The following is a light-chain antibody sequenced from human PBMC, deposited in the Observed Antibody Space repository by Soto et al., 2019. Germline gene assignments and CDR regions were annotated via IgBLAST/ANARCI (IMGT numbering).Light chain of an antibody. V-gene: IGKV1-39*01. CDR2: AAS. CDR1: HTINNY. Sequence: DIPMTQSPSSLSASVGDRVTITCRAGHTINNYSNWYQQRPGKAPKLLIYAASSLQSGVPSRFRGSGSGTDFTLTITSLQPEDFATYFCQQSYSTPPTFGQGTKVEIK. J-gene: IGKJ1*01. CDR3: QQSYSTPPT.